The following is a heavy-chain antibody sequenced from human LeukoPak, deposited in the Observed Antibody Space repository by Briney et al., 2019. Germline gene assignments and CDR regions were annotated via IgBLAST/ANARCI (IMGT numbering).Heavy chain of an antibody. CDR2: IYSGGST. Sequence: QLVESGGGLIQPGGSLRLSCAASGFTVSSNYMSWVRQAPGKGLEWVSIIYSGGSTYYADSVKGRFTISRDNAKNSLYLQMNSLRAEDTAVYYCARVPYYYDSLWAFDIWGQGTMVTVSS. J-gene: IGHJ3*02. D-gene: IGHD3-22*01. V-gene: IGHV3-53*01. CDR3: ARVPYYYDSLWAFDI. CDR1: GFTVSSNY.